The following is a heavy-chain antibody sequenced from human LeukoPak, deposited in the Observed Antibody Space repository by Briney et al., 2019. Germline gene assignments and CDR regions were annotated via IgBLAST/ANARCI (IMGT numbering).Heavy chain of an antibody. CDR2: FHHSGNT. CDR3: ARGRGDGLYFDY. CDR1: GASISRYY. D-gene: IGHD2-21*02. J-gene: IGHJ4*02. V-gene: IGHV4-59*12. Sequence: SETLSLTCSVSGASISRYYWSWIRQPPGKGLEWIGYFHHSGNTNYSPSLSSRITMSVDTSKNQFSLKMSSVTAADTAVYYCARGRGDGLYFDYWGQGTLVTVSS.